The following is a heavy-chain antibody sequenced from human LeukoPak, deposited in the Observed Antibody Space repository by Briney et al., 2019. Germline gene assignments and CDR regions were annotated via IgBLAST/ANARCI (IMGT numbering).Heavy chain of an antibody. V-gene: IGHV3-23*01. J-gene: IGHJ3*02. CDR3: ARDPYSSSWYHAFDI. Sequence: GGSLRLSCAASGFPFSSYAMSWVRQAPGKGLEWVSGISGSGGGGNTYYADSVKGRFTISRDNSKNTLYLQMNSLRAEDTAVYYCARDPYSSSWYHAFDIWGQGTMVTVSS. D-gene: IGHD6-13*01. CDR1: GFPFSSYA. CDR2: ISGSGGGGNT.